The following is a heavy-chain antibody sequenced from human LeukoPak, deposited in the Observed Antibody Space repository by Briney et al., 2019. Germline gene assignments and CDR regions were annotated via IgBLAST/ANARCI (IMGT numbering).Heavy chain of an antibody. CDR2: ISGSGGST. D-gene: IGHD3-22*01. CDR3: AKDVGLGFYYYDSSGFDY. CDR1: GFTFSIYA. J-gene: IGHJ4*02. Sequence: GGSLRLSCAASGFTFSIYAISWVRQAPGKGLELVSAISGSGGSTYYADSVKGRFTISRDNSKNTLYLQMNSLRAEDTAVYYCAKDVGLGFYYYDSSGFDYWGQGTLVTVSS. V-gene: IGHV3-23*01.